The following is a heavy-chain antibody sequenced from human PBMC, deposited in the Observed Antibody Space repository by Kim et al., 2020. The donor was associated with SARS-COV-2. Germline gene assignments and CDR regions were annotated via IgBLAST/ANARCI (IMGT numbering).Heavy chain of an antibody. CDR1: GFTFSSYA. Sequence: GGSLRLSCAASGFTFSSYAMRWVRQAPGKGLEWVSVICGSGGSTYYADSVKGRFTISRDNSKNTLYLQMNSLRAEDTAVYYCAKDRLDTAMVNSYYGMGGWGQGTTVTVSS. CDR3: AKDRLDTAMVNSYYGMGG. V-gene: IGHV3-23*01. CDR2: ICGSGGST. J-gene: IGHJ6*02. D-gene: IGHD5-18*01.